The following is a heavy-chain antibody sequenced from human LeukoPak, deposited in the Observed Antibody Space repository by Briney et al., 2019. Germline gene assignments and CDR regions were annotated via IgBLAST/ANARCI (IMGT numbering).Heavy chain of an antibody. CDR2: IYYSGST. D-gene: IGHD3-10*01. CDR3: ARQVLLWFGELSSGDADY. V-gene: IGHV4-39*01. J-gene: IGHJ4*02. Sequence: PSETLSLTRTVSGGSISSSSYYWGWIRQPPGKGLEWIGSIYYSGSTYYNPSLKSRVTISVDTSKNQFSLKLSSVTAADTAVYYCARQVLLWFGELSSGDADYWGQGTLVTVSS. CDR1: GGSISSSSYY.